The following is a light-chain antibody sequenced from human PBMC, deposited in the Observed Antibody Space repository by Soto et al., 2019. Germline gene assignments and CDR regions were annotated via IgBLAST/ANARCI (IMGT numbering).Light chain of an antibody. CDR3: QKYDSAPLT. CDR1: QGINNY. Sequence: DIQMTQSPSSLSASVGDSVTITCRASQGINNYLAWYQQKPGKVPVLLIYTASTLKPGVPSRFSGRGAGTDFTLTISSLQPEDFATYYCQKYDSAPLTFGQGTKVEIK. CDR2: TAS. V-gene: IGKV1-27*01. J-gene: IGKJ1*01.